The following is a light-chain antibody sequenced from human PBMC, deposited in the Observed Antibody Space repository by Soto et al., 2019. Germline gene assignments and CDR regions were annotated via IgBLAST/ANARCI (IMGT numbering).Light chain of an antibody. CDR2: DAS. J-gene: IGKJ4*01. CDR1: QSVSSY. V-gene: IGKV3-11*01. CDR3: QQRSNWPLT. Sequence: EIXLTXSXXXXXLSPGEXAXLSCRASQSVSSYLAWYQQKPGQAPRLLIYDASNRATGIPARFSGSGSGTDFTLTISSLEPEDFAVYYCQQRSNWPLTFGGGTKVEIK.